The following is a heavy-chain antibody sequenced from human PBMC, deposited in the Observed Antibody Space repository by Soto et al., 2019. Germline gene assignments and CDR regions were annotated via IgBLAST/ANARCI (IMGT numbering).Heavy chain of an antibody. CDR2: ISSSSSYI. V-gene: IGHV3-21*01. D-gene: IGHD4-17*01. CDR1: GFTFSSYS. CDR3: ARSLGYGDYENAFDI. J-gene: IGHJ3*02. Sequence: GSLRLSCAASGFTFSSYSMNWVRQAPGKGLEWVSSISSSSSYIYYADSVKGRFTISRDNAKNSLYLQMNSLRAEDTAVYYCARSLGYGDYENAFDIWGQGTMVTVSS.